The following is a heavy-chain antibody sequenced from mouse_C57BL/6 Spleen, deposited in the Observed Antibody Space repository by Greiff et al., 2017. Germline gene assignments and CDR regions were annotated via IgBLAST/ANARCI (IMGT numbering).Heavy chain of an antibody. J-gene: IGHJ3*01. V-gene: IGHV1-69*01. CDR2: IDPSDSFT. D-gene: IGHD2-3*01. CDR3: ARDDGYSPFAY. Sequence: QVQLPPPWASLVIPWASVKLSCKASCYTFTRYWLPWVKQRPGQGLEWIGEIDPSDSFTNYNQKFHGQSTLTVDKSSSTAYMQLSSLTSEDSAVYYCARDDGYSPFAYWGQGTLVTVSA. CDR1: CYTFTRYW.